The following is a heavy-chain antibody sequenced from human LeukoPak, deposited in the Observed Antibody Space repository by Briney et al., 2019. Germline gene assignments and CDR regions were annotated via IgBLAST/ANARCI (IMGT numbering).Heavy chain of an antibody. D-gene: IGHD5-24*01. CDR2: INHSGST. CDR3: ARRERWLRMDDY. J-gene: IGHJ4*02. CDR1: GGSISGYY. V-gene: IGHV4-34*01. Sequence: SETLSLTCTVSGGSISGYYWSWVRQPPGKGLEWIGEINHSGSTNYNPSLKSRVTISVDTSKNQFSLKLSSVTAADTAVYYCARRERWLRMDDYWGQGTLVTVSS.